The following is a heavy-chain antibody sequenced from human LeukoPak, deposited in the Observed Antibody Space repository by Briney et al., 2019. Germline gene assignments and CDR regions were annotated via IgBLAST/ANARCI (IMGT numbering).Heavy chain of an antibody. CDR1: GYTLTELS. D-gene: IGHD3-10*01. CDR2: FDPEDGET. Sequence: SVTVSCMVCGYTLTELSMHWVRQAPGKGLEWMGGFDPEDGETIYAQKFQGRVTMTEDTSTDTAYMELSSLRSEDTAVYYCTIISSDYYYGMDVWGKGTTVTVSS. J-gene: IGHJ6*04. V-gene: IGHV1-24*01. CDR3: TIISSDYYYGMDV.